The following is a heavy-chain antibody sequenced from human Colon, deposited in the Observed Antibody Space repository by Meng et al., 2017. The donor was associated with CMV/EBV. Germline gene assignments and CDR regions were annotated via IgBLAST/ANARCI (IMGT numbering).Heavy chain of an antibody. V-gene: IGHV1-69*05. CDR2: IIPIFGKA. D-gene: IGHD6-6*01. CDR1: GAPFNTYA. Sequence: ASGAPFNTYAISWVRQAPGQGLDWMGGIIPIFGKANFAQKFRGRLTITTDESTSTAYMELSSLISEDTAVYYCALAARPGYWYFDLWGRGTLVTVSS. CDR3: ALAARPGYWYFDL. J-gene: IGHJ2*01.